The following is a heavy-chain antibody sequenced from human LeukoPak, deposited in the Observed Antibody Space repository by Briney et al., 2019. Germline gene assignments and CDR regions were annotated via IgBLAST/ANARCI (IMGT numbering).Heavy chain of an antibody. CDR2: TGRQTNTYTT. V-gene: IGHV3-73*01. CDR1: GFIFSGSP. CDR3: SGNKAAVMGV. J-gene: IGHJ6*01. Sequence: GGSLRLFCAACGFIFSGSPMHGVPHASGKALEWVGRTGRQTNTYTTTYAASVKGRFTISRDDSKNTAYLQMNSLKSEDTAVYFCSGNKAAVMGVWGEGTTVTVAS. D-gene: IGHD6-25*01.